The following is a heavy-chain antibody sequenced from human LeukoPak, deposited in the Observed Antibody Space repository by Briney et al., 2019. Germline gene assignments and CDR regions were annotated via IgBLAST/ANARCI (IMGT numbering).Heavy chain of an antibody. CDR3: ARRLGGSYFRGAFDI. J-gene: IGHJ3*02. CDR2: IYYSGST. D-gene: IGHD1-26*01. V-gene: IGHV4-39*01. Sequence: SETLSLTCTVSGGSISSSSYYWGWIRQPPGKGLEWIGSIYYSGSTYYNPSLKSRVTISVDTSKNQFSLKLSSVTAADTAVYYCARRLGGSYFRGAFDIWGQGTMVTVSS. CDR1: GGSISSSSYY.